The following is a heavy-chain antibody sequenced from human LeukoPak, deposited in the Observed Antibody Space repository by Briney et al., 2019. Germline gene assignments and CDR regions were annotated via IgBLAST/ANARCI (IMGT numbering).Heavy chain of an antibody. D-gene: IGHD4-11*01. CDR2: VYYSGST. Sequence: SETLSLTCTVSGGSISTYFWSWIRQPPGKGLEWIGYVYYSGSTNYNPSLKSRVTISVDTSKNQFSLKLTSVTAADTAVYHCAKSDHSKTYYFDYWGQGTLVTVSS. J-gene: IGHJ4*02. V-gene: IGHV4-59*08. CDR3: AKSDHSKTYYFDY. CDR1: GGSISTYF.